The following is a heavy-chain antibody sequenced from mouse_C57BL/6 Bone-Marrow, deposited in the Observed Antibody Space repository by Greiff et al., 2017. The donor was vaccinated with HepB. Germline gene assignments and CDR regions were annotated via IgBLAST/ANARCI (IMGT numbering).Heavy chain of an antibody. CDR2: ISYDGSN. D-gene: IGHD2-4*01. CDR3: ARESYYDYDWGFAY. J-gene: IGHJ3*01. CDR1: GYSITSGYY. Sequence: DVKLQESGPGLVKPSQSLSLTCSVTGYSITSGYYWNWIRQFPGNKLEWMGYISYDGSNNYNPSLKNRISITRDTSKNQFFLKLNSVTTEDTATYYCARESYYDYDWGFAYWGQGTLVTVSA. V-gene: IGHV3-6*01.